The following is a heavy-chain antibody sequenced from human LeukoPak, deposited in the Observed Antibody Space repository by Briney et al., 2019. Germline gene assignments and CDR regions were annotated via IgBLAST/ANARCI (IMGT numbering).Heavy chain of an antibody. CDR2: ISGSGGST. CDR3: SKGGKRDAFDI. CDR1: ELXFSSYA. Sequence: PGGSLRLSCAVSELXFSSYAISWVRQAPGKGLKWVSSISGSGGSTYYADSVKGRFTISRDNSKNTLHMQMNSLRAEDTAVYYCSKGGKRDAFDIWGQGTMVTVS. J-gene: IGHJ3*02. D-gene: IGHD1-1*01. V-gene: IGHV3-23*01.